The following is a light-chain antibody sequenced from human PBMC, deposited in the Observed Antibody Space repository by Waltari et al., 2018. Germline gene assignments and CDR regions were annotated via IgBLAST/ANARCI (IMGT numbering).Light chain of an antibody. CDR1: QTILHNPNNNYY. Sequence: DIVMTQSPDSLAVSLGERATINCKSSQTILHNPNNNYYLAWYQQKPGQPPKLLIYWASTRESGVPDRFSGSGSGTDFTLTISSLQAEDVAVYYCQQYDSPPWTFVQGTKVEI. CDR2: WAS. J-gene: IGKJ1*01. V-gene: IGKV4-1*01. CDR3: QQYDSPPWT.